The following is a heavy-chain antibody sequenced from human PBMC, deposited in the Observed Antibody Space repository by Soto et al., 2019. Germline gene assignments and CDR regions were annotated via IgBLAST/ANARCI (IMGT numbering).Heavy chain of an antibody. CDR3: TRGGFKTERYRCSDS. CDR2: INQDGSEK. Sequence: EVQLVESGGGLVRPGGSLRLSCAASGFTFTGYCMNWVRQAPGEGLEWVATINQDGSEKYYVDSVKGRFTISRDNVENSLYLQMNSLSAVDTAVYYCTRGGFKTERYRCSDSWGQGTLVTVSS. D-gene: IGHD1-26*01. CDR1: GFTFTGYC. V-gene: IGHV3-7*01. J-gene: IGHJ4*02.